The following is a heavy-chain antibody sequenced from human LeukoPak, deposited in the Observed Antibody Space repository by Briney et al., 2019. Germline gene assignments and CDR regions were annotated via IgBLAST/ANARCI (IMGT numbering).Heavy chain of an antibody. CDR3: TRTGVSGSYFRSCDY. CDR1: GFTFGDYG. V-gene: IGHV3-49*04. D-gene: IGHD1-26*01. CDR2: IRNKAYGETK. J-gene: IGHJ4*02. Sequence: GGSLRLSCTGSGFTFGDYGMSWVRQAPGKGLEWVAFIRNKAYGETKEYAASVKGRFTISRDDSKSIAYLQMNSLKTEGTAVYYCTRTGVSGSYFRSCDYWGQGTLVTVSS.